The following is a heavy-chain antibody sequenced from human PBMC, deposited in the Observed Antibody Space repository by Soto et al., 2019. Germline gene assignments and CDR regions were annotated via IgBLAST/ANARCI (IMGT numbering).Heavy chain of an antibody. CDR1: GFTFSSYG. CDR3: AKDGGATYNYYGMDV. CDR2: ISYDGSNK. J-gene: IGHJ6*02. V-gene: IGHV3-30*18. D-gene: IGHD1-26*01. Sequence: QGQLVESGGGVVQPGRSLRLSWAASGFTFSSYGMHWVRQAPGKGLEWVAVISYDGSNKDYADSVKGRFTISRDNSKNTLYLQMNSLRAEDTAVYYWAKDGGATYNYYGMDVWGQGTTVTVSS.